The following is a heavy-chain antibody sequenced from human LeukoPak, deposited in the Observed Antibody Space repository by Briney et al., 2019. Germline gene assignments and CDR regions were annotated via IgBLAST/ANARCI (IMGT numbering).Heavy chain of an antibody. J-gene: IGHJ4*02. Sequence: PRGSPRLSCAASGFTLCGNYMSSGPQAPRKRLEWFSIIYSGDSPYYADSVKGRFTISRDNSKTTLYLQMNSLRAEDTAVYYCAKSPRRGPDSSWGQGTLVTVSS. D-gene: IGHD6-13*01. CDR3: AKSPRRGPDSS. CDR1: GFTLCGNY. V-gene: IGHV3-66*01. CDR2: IYSGDSP.